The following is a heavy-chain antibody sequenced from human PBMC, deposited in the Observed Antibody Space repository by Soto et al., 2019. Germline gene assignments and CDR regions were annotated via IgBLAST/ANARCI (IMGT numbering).Heavy chain of an antibody. CDR3: AKGFQWLASYYYYGIDV. V-gene: IGHV3-30*18. CDR2: ISYDGSNK. D-gene: IGHD6-19*01. Sequence: GGSLRLSCAASGFTFSSYGMHWVRQAPGKGLEWVAVISYDGSNKYYADSVKGRFTISRDNSKNTLYLQMNSLRAEDTAVYYCAKGFQWLASYYYYGIDVWGQGTTVTVSS. CDR1: GFTFSSYG. J-gene: IGHJ6*02.